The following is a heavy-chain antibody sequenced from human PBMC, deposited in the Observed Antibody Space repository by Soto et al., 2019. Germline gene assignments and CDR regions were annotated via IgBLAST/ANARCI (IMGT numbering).Heavy chain of an antibody. CDR1: GGSISSGGYY. V-gene: IGHV4-31*03. CDR2: IYYSGST. CDR3: ARVKGDYGSGRYYYMDV. Sequence: SETLSLTCTVSGGSISSGGYYWSWIRQHPGKGLERIGYIYYSGSTYYNPSLKSRVTISVDTSKNQFSLKLSSVTAADTAVYYCARVKGDYGSGRYYYMDVWGKGTTVTVSS. D-gene: IGHD3-10*01. J-gene: IGHJ6*03.